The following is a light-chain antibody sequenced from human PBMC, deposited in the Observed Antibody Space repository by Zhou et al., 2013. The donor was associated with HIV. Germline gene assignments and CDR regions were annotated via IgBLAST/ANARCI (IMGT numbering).Light chain of an antibody. V-gene: IGKV3-15*01. J-gene: IGKJ5*01. CDR2: GAS. CDR1: QSLTSN. Sequence: EIVLTQSPATLSVFPGERATLSCRASQSLTSNVAWYQQKPGQAPRLLVYGASTRATGIPARFSGSGSGTEFTLTISSMQSEDVAVYYCQHYNNWPPITFGQGHVWRLN. CDR3: QHYNNWPPIT.